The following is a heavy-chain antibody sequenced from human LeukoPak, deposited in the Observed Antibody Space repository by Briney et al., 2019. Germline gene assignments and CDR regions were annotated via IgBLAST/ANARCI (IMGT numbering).Heavy chain of an antibody. V-gene: IGHV4-4*02. Sequence: AEPLTLPCAVSGGSISSCNWWSRVRQPPGEGLGRIGEIYHSGSTNYNPTLKIRVTISVDKSKNQFSLKRSCVTAADTAVYYCARYGSGSFEGYGGQGTLVTVSS. D-gene: IGHD3-10*01. J-gene: IGHJ4*02. CDR2: IYHSGST. CDR3: ARYGSGSFEGY. CDR1: GGSISSCNW.